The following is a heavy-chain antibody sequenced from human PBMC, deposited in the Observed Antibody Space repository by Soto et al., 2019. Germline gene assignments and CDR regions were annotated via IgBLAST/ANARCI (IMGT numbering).Heavy chain of an antibody. J-gene: IGHJ5*02. CDR1: GVSISSGGYY. V-gene: IGHV4-31*03. CDR2: ISYSGST. Sequence: SETLSLTCSVSGVSISSGGYYWSWIRQHPGEGLEWIGYISYSGSTYYNPSLRSRVTISLDTSKNQFSLKLSSVTAADTAVYSCARELSSGTDWWFDPWGQGTLVTVSS. CDR3: ARELSSGTDWWFDP. D-gene: IGHD3-9*01.